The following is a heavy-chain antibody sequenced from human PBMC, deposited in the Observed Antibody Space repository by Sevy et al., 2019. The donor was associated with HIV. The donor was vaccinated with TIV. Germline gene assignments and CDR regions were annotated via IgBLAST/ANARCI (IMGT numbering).Heavy chain of an antibody. CDR2: IYPGDSDT. CDR1: GYSFTSYW. Sequence: GESLKISCKGSGYSFTSYWIGWVRQMPGKGLEWMGIIYPGDSDTRYSPSFQGQVTISADKSISTAYLQWSSLKASDTAMYYCARREGSISWYRGPDYFDYWGQGTLVTVSS. D-gene: IGHD6-13*01. CDR3: ARREGSISWYRGPDYFDY. V-gene: IGHV5-51*01. J-gene: IGHJ4*02.